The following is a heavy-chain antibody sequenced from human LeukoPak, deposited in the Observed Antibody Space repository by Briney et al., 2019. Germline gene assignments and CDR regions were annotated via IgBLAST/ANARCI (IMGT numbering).Heavy chain of an antibody. J-gene: IGHJ3*01. V-gene: IGHV3-23*01. CDR3: AKVRDTRDWYKDAFDV. Sequence: GGSLRLSCAASGFTFSSYAMSWVRQAPGKGLEWVSAITGTGGSTYYVASVKGRFTVSRDNSGNTLYLQMSGLRAEDSAMYYCAKVRDTRDWYKDAFDVWGQGTRVTVSS. CDR1: GFTFSSYA. CDR2: ITGTGGST. D-gene: IGHD6-19*01.